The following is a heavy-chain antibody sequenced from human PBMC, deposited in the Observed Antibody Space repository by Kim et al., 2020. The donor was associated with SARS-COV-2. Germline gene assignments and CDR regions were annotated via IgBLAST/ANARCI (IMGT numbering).Heavy chain of an antibody. CDR3: AAADRRGNIAVPDY. D-gene: IGHD6-19*01. CDR2: IVVGSGNT. CDR1: GFTFTSSA. Sequence: SVKVSCKASGFTFTSSAVQWVRQARGQRLERIGWIVVGSGNTNYAQKFQERVTITRDMSTSTAYMELSSLRSEDTAVYYCAAADRRGNIAVPDYWGQGTLVTVSS. J-gene: IGHJ4*02. V-gene: IGHV1-58*01.